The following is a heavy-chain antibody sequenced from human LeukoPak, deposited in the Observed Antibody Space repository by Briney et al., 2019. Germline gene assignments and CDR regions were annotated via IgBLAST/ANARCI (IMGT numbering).Heavy chain of an antibody. D-gene: IGHD3-3*01. V-gene: IGHV1-8*02. CDR2: MNPNSGNT. CDR3: ARGLLWSGWGKADAFDI. CDR1: GGTFSSYA. Sequence: ASVKVSCKASGGTFSSYAISWVRQAPGQGLEWMGWMNPNSGNTGYAQKFQGRVTMTRNTSISTAYMELSSLRSEDTAVYYCARGLLWSGWGKADAFDIWGQGTMVTVSS. J-gene: IGHJ3*02.